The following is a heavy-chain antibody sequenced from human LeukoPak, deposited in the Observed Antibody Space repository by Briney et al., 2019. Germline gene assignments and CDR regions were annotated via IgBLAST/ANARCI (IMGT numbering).Heavy chain of an antibody. V-gene: IGHV4-61*01. CDR2: INHSGST. CDR1: GGSVSSGSYY. D-gene: IGHD3-10*01. CDR3: ARGHKFGNYYYYGMDV. J-gene: IGHJ6*02. Sequence: SETLSLTCTVSGGSVSSGSYYWSWIRQPPGKGLEWIGEINHSGSTNYNPSLKSRVTISVDTSKNQFSLKVSSVTAADTAVYYCARGHKFGNYYYYGMDVWGQGTTVTVSS.